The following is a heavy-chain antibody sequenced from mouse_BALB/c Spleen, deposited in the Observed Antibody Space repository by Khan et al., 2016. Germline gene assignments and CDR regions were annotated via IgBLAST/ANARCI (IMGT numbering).Heavy chain of an antibody. CDR2: INTYSGES. J-gene: IGHJ1*01. CDR1: GYTFTNYG. CDR3: ARYRYYYGSSRYFDV. D-gene: IGHD1-1*01. Sequence: QIQLVQSGPELKKPGKTVKISCKASGYTFTNYGMNWVKQAPGKGLKWMGWINTYSGESTYADDFKGRFAFSLKTSANTAYLQINNLKNKDTATYFCARYRYYYGSSRYFDVWGAGTTVTVSS. V-gene: IGHV9-3-1*01.